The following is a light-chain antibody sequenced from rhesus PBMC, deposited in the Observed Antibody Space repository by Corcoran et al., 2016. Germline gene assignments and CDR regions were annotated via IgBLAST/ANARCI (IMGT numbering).Light chain of an antibody. V-gene: IGKV3-42*01. Sequence: EIVMTQSPATLSLSPGERATLSCRASQSVSSSLAWYQQKPGKAPKLLIYGASSRATGIPDRFSGSGSGTEFTLTISSLEPEDVGVYYCQQDYSWPLTFGGGTKVELK. J-gene: IGKJ4*01. CDR2: GAS. CDR3: QQDYSWPLT. CDR1: QSVSSS.